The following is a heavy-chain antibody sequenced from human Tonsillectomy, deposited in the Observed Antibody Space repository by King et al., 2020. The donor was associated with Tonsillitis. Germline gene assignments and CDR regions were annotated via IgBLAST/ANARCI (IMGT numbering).Heavy chain of an antibody. CDR2: ISGSGGST. CDR1: GFSFSSYA. D-gene: IGHD2-21*02. Sequence: DVQLVESGGGLVQPGGSLRLSCAASGFSFSSYAMSWVRQAPGKGLEWVSAISGSGGSTFYAESVKGRFTISRDNSKKTLYLQMNSLRVEDTAVYYCAVTCVPNYYYYYGMDVWGQGTTATVSS. V-gene: IGHV3-23*04. CDR3: AVTCVPNYYYYYGMDV. J-gene: IGHJ6*02.